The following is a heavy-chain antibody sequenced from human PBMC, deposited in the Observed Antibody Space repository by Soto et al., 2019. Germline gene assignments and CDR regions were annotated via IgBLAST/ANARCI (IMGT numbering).Heavy chain of an antibody. J-gene: IGHJ6*02. V-gene: IGHV3-30-3*01. CDR3: ARSXQNSWYRIGSNYYGMDV. Sequence: GGSLRLSCAASGFTFSSYAMHWVRQAPGKGLEWVAVISYDGSNKYYADSVKGRFTISRDNSKNTLYLQMNSLRAEDTAVYYCARSXQNSWYRIGSNYYGMDVWGQGTTVTVSS. CDR2: ISYDGSNK. D-gene: IGHD6-13*01. CDR1: GFTFSSYA.